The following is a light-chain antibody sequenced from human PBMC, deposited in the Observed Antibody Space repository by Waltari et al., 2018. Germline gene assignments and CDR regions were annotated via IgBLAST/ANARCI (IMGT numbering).Light chain of an antibody. CDR1: QSVLSDSSSKNY. J-gene: IGKJ2*01. CDR2: WAS. V-gene: IGKV4-1*01. CDR3: QQFYITPHT. Sequence: DIVMSQSADMAVSLGERATVNGKSRQSVLSDSSSKNYLAWYQPKTGLPPKLLIYWASIREYGVPDRFSGSGSGTDFNLTIHSLQTEDVAVYFCQQFYITPHTFGQGTRLEIK.